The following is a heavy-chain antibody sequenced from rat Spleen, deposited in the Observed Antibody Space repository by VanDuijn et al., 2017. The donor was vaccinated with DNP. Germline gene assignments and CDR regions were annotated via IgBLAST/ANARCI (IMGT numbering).Heavy chain of an antibody. V-gene: IGHV5-58*01. CDR1: GFTFSSYW. J-gene: IGHJ4*01. CDR2: INIDGGST. CDR3: AKWGYYAMDA. Sequence: EVQLVETGGGLVQPGRSLKLSCVASGFTFSSYWMYWIRQAPGKGLEWIASINIDGGSTYYPDSVKGRFTISRDNAENTVYLQMNSLRSEDTATYYCAKWGYYAMDAWGQGTSVTVSS.